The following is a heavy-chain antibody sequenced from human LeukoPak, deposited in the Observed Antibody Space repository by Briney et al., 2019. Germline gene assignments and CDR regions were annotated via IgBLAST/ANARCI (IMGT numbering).Heavy chain of an antibody. CDR2: IYHSGST. V-gene: IGHV4-4*02. D-gene: IGHD6-13*01. Sequence: SGTLSLTCAVSGASISSNNWWWSWVRQPPGKGLEWIGEIYHSGSTNYNPSLKSRVTMSVDKSKNQFSLKLSSVTAPDTAVYYCASAEPRGIIWYPYWGQGTLVTVSS. J-gene: IGHJ4*02. CDR3: ASAEPRGIIWYPY. CDR1: GASISSNNW.